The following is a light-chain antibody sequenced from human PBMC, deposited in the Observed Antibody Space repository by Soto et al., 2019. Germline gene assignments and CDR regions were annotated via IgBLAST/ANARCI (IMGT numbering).Light chain of an antibody. CDR3: QQYNSYSLT. V-gene: IGKV1-5*01. CDR2: DAS. Sequence: DIQMTQSPSTRSASVGDRVTISCLASQSISSWLAWYQQKPGKAPKLLIYDASSLESGVPSRFSGSGSGTEFTLTISSLQPDDFATYHCQQYNSYSLTFGGGTKVDIK. CDR1: QSISSW. J-gene: IGKJ4*01.